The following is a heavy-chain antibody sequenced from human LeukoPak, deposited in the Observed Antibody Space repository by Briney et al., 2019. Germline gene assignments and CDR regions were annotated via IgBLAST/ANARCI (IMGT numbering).Heavy chain of an antibody. V-gene: IGHV4-30-4*01. CDR2: IYYSGST. CDR3: ARRKSYGYCSGGSCYSAYYFDY. J-gene: IGHJ4*02. Sequence: SETLSLTCTVSGGSISSGDYYWSRIRQPPGKGLEWIGYIYYSGSTYYNPSLKSRVTISVDTSKNQFSLKLSSVTAADTAVYYCARRKSYGYCSGGSCYSAYYFDYWGQGTLVTVSS. CDR1: GGSISSGDYY. D-gene: IGHD2-15*01.